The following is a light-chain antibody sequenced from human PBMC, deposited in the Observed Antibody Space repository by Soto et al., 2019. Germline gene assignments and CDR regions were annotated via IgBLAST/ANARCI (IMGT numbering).Light chain of an antibody. V-gene: IGLV2-14*01. CDR3: SSYTSSRPYV. J-gene: IGLJ1*01. CDR1: SSDVGGYNY. Sequence: QSALTQPASVSGSPGQSITISCTGTSSDVGGYNYVSCYQQHPGKAPILMIYDVSNRHSGVSNRFSGSKSGNTASLTISGLQAEHEADYYCSSYTSSRPYVFGTGTKGTV. CDR2: DVS.